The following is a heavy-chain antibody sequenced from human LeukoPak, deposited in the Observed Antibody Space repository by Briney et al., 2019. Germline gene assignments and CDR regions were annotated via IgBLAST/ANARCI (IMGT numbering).Heavy chain of an antibody. J-gene: IGHJ4*02. D-gene: IGHD3-10*01. V-gene: IGHV3-7*01. CDR1: GFPFSRYW. CDR3: ARDPTYDSGSPLGY. CDR2: IKYDGSEK. Sequence: GGSLRLSCAASGFPFSRYWMTWVRQAPGKGREWVANIKYDGSEKFYVGSVRGRFTISRDNTNNSLHLQINSLRAEDTAIYYCARDPTYDSGSPLGYGGQGTLVAVSS.